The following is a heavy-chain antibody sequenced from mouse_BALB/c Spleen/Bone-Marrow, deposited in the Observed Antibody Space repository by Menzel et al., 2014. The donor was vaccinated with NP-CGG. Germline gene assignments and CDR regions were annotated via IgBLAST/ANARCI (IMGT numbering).Heavy chain of an antibody. D-gene: IGHD2-14*01. CDR1: GYTFTDYE. J-gene: IGHJ3*01. CDR3: IRGNYRYSWFAY. Sequence: VQLQQSGAELVRPGASVKLYCKALGYTFTDYEMHWVKQTPVNGLEWIGAIHPGSGNTAYNQKFKGKATLTADKSSSTAYMELSSLTSEDSAVYYCIRGNYRYSWFAYWGQGTLVTVSA. V-gene: IGHV1-15*01. CDR2: IHPGSGNT.